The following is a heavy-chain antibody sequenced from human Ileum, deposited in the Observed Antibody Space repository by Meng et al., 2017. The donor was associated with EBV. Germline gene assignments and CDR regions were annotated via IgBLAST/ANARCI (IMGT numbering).Heavy chain of an antibody. CDR1: GFTFSSYW. Sequence: ELHLVVFGRGLVQSGGSMRLSCAASGFTFSSYWMHWVRQAPGKGLVWVSNIKTDGSTSAYADSVKGRFTISRDNAKNTLYLQMNSLRVEDTAIYYCVKSNWGSKDSWGQGTLVTVSS. CDR2: IKTDGSTS. V-gene: IGHV3-74*03. D-gene: IGHD7-27*01. CDR3: VKSNWGSKDS. J-gene: IGHJ4*02.